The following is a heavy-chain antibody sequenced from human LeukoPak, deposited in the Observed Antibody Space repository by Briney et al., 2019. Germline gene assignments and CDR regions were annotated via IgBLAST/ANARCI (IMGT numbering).Heavy chain of an antibody. J-gene: IGHJ4*02. Sequence: GGSLRLSCAASGFTFSDYSMNWVRQAPGKGLEWVSYISFSVNTKYYGDSVKGRFTISRDNAKNSLYLQLNSLRAEDTAVYYCATVVRRSSWYFDHWGQGALVTVSS. CDR3: ATVVRRSSWYFDH. CDR2: ISFSVNTK. D-gene: IGHD6-13*01. CDR1: GFTFSDYS. V-gene: IGHV3-48*04.